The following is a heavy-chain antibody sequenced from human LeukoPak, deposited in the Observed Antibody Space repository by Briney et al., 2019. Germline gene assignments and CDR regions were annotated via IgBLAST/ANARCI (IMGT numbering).Heavy chain of an antibody. CDR3: VRDRRFPDDVFDI. Sequence: PGGSLRLSCAASGFSFRSYAMGWVRQAPGKGLEWVSTITSRSDQIWNVDSVRGRFTISRDNSKNTLYLQMNSLRAEDTALYYCVRDRRFPDDVFDIWGQGTMVTVSS. CDR1: GFSFRSYA. J-gene: IGHJ3*02. D-gene: IGHD2-21*01. V-gene: IGHV3-23*01. CDR2: ITSRSDQI.